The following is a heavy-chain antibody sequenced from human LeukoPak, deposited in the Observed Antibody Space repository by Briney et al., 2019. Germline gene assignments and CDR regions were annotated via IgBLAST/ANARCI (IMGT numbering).Heavy chain of an antibody. CDR3: ARAGQEWFGELGFDQ. J-gene: IGHJ4*02. CDR1: GFTFSSYG. D-gene: IGHD3-10*01. V-gene: IGHV3-7*01. Sequence: GGSLRLSCAASGFTFSSYGMSWVRQAPGKGLEWVANIKQDGSEKNYVESVKGRFTISRDNAKNSLYLQTNSLRAEDTAVYYCARAGQEWFGELGFDQWGQGTLVTVSS. CDR2: IKQDGSEK.